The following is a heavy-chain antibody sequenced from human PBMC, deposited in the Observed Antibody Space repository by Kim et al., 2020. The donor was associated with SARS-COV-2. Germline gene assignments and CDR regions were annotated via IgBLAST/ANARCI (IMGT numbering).Heavy chain of an antibody. D-gene: IGHD3-10*01. CDR1: GFTFSPFA. V-gene: IGHV3-33*01. Sequence: GGSLRLSCIASGFTFSPFAVHWVRQAPGKGLEWVAVIRSDESKMYYGESVKDRFSISRDNSQNTVYLQMNNLRAEDTAIYHCARNYGSGTVIGDVWGQGTMVTVSS. CDR3: ARNYGSGTVIGDV. J-gene: IGHJ3*01. CDR2: IRSDESKM.